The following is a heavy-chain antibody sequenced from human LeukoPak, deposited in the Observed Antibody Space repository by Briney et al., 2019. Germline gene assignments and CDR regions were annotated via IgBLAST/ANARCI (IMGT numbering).Heavy chain of an antibody. D-gene: IGHD3-10*01. V-gene: IGHV3-9*03. CDR1: GFTFDDYA. CDR2: ISWNSGSI. J-gene: IGHJ4*02. CDR3: AKDQRGKGLDY. Sequence: GGSLRLSCAASGFTFDDYAMHWVRQAPGKGLEWVSGISWNSGSIGYADSVKGRFTISRDNAKNSLYLQMNSLRAEDMALYYCAKDQRGKGLDYWGQGTLVTVSS.